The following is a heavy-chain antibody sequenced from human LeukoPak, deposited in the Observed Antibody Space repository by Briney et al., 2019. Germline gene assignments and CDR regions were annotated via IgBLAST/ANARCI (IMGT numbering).Heavy chain of an antibody. CDR1: GFTFSSYW. CDR2: IKQDGSEK. V-gene: IGHV3-7*01. CDR3: AKVGGFDFWSGYQPQNWFDP. J-gene: IGHJ5*02. D-gene: IGHD3-3*01. Sequence: GGSLRLSCAASGFTFSSYWMSWVRQAPGKGLEWVANIKQDGSEKFYVDSVKGRFTISRDNAKNSLYLQMSILRAEDTAVYYCAKVGGFDFWSGYQPQNWFDPWGQGTLVTVSS.